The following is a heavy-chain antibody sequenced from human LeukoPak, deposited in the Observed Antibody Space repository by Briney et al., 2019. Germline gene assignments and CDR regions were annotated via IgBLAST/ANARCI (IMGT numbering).Heavy chain of an antibody. D-gene: IGHD5-24*01. Sequence: ASVKVSCKASGYTFTGYYMHWVRQATGQGLEWMGWMNPNSGNTGYAQKFQGRVTMTRNTSISTAYMELSSLRSEDTAVYYCARVDRRDGYPIDYWGQGTLVTVSS. CDR3: ARVDRRDGYPIDY. J-gene: IGHJ4*02. V-gene: IGHV1-8*02. CDR2: MNPNSGNT. CDR1: GYTFTGYY.